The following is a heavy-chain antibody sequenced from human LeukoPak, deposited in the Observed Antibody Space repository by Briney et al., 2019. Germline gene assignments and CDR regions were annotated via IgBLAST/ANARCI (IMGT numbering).Heavy chain of an antibody. CDR3: ARVEYSPYYYYGMDV. J-gene: IGHJ6*02. D-gene: IGHD3-3*01. CDR1: GFAFSSYW. CDR2: INSDGSST. Sequence: GGSLRLSCAASGFAFSSYWMHWVRQAPGKGLVWVSRINSDGSSTSYADSVKGRFTISRDNAKNTLYLQMNSLRAEDTAVYYCARVEYSPYYYYGMDVWGQGTTVTVSS. V-gene: IGHV3-74*01.